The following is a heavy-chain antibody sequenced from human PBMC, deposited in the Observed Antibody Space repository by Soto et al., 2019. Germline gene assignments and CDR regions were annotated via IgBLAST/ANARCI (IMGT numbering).Heavy chain of an antibody. V-gene: IGHV4-59*01. Sequence: SETLSLTCSVSRGSISSYYWSWVRQPPGKGLEWIGFIHRTGSTKYNPSLESRVTISVDTSQNQPSLRLSSVTAADTAVDYCARESAGSGKNNWFDPWGQGILVTVSS. D-gene: IGHD3-10*01. CDR1: RGSISSYY. CDR3: ARESAGSGKNNWFDP. CDR2: IHRTGST. J-gene: IGHJ5*02.